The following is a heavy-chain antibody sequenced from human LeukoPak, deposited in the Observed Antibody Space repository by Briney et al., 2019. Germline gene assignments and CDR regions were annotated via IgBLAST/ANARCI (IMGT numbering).Heavy chain of an antibody. CDR2: MHNAGTT. Sequence: GGSLRLSCAASGFTVRNNYMSWVRQAPGRGLEWVSVMHNAGTTNYADSVKGRFFVSRDSSKNTLHLQMNTLKPEDTAVYYCARERRDGYLTYFDYWGQGTLVTVSS. CDR3: ARERRDGYLTYFDY. D-gene: IGHD5-24*01. CDR1: GFTVRNNY. V-gene: IGHV3-66*01. J-gene: IGHJ4*02.